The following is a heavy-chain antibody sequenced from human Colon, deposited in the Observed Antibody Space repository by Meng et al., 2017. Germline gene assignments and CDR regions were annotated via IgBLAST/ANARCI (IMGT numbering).Heavy chain of an antibody. CDR1: GGSISRSDW. CDR2: TSHSGST. D-gene: IGHD3-22*01. J-gene: IGHJ4*02. Sequence: QVQLQESGPGLVKPAETLSLTCAVSGGSISRSDWWSWVRQPPGKGLEWIGETSHSGSTKYSPSLKSRVTISLDKSKNQLSLKLNSVTAADTAVYYCASSDYYRSDYWGQGTLVTVSS. V-gene: IGHV4-4*02. CDR3: ASSDYYRSDY.